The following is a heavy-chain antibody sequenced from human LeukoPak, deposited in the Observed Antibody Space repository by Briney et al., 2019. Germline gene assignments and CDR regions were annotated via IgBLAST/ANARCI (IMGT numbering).Heavy chain of an antibody. CDR2: ISAYNGNT. J-gene: IGHJ4*02. CDR1: GYTFTSYG. D-gene: IGHD2-15*01. V-gene: IGHV1-18*01. Sequence: GASVKLSCKASGYTFTSYGISWVRQAPGQGLEGMGWISAYNGNTNYAQKLQGRVTMTTDTSTSTAYMELRSLRSDDTAVYYCARATCAAGSCYYWYFDYWGQGTLVTVSS. CDR3: ARATCAAGSCYYWYFDY.